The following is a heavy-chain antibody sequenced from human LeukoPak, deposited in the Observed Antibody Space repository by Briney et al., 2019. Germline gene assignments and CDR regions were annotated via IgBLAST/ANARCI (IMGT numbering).Heavy chain of an antibody. CDR2: IYYSGST. CDR3: ARQGGTYSQSDY. J-gene: IGHJ4*02. V-gene: IGHV4-39*01. CDR1: GGSISSSTYY. Sequence: SETLSLTCTVSGGSISSSTYYWGWIRRPPGKGLEWIGSIYYSGSTSYNPSLKSRVTISVDTSKNQFSLKLSSVTAADTAVYYCARQGGTYSQSDYWGQGTLVTVSS. D-gene: IGHD1-26*01.